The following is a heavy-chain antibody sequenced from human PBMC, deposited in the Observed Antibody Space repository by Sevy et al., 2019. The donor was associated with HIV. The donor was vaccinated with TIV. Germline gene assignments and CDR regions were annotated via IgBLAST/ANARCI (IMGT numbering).Heavy chain of an antibody. CDR2: MKQDGSEE. Sequence: GGSLRLSCAASGFSFSIYWMSWVRQAPGKGLEWVATMKQDGSEEDYVDSVKGRFTISRDNAKNSLFLQMNSLSAEDTAVYYCVREGLGGYSYSLDYCGHGTLVTVSS. CDR1: GFSFSIYW. CDR3: VREGLGGYSYSLDY. J-gene: IGHJ4*01. D-gene: IGHD5-18*01. V-gene: IGHV3-7*01.